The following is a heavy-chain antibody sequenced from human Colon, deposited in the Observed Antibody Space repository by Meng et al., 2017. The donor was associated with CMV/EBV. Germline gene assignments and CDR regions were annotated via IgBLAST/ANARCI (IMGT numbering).Heavy chain of an antibody. CDR2: IKQEGSEK. J-gene: IGHJ4*02. CDR3: ARATHSGSYHDY. CDR1: GFTFSSYW. D-gene: IGHD1-26*01. Sequence: GGPLRLSCAAPGFTFSSYWMSWVRQAPGKGLEWVANIKQEGSEKYYADSVKGRFTISRDNAKNSLYLQMNSLRAEDTAVYYCARATHSGSYHDYWGQGTLVTVSS. V-gene: IGHV3-7*01.